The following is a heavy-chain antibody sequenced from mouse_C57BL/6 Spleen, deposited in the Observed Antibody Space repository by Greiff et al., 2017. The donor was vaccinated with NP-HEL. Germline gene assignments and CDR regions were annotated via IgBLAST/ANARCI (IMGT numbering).Heavy chain of an antibody. CDR2: ISDGGSYT. D-gene: IGHD3-2*02. CDR1: GFTFSSYA. J-gene: IGHJ4*01. CDR3: ARDSDAMDY. V-gene: IGHV5-4*01. Sequence: EVKLVESGGGLVKPGGSLKLSCAASGFTFSSYAMSWVRQTPEKRLEWVATISDGGSYTYYPDNVKGRFTISRDNAKNNLYLQMSHLKSEDTAMYYCARDSDAMDYWGQGTSVTVSS.